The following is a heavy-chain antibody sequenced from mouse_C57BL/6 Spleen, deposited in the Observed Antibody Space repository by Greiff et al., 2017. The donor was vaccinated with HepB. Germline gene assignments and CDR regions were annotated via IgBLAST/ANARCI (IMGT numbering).Heavy chain of an antibody. J-gene: IGHJ4*01. CDR1: GYTFTDYN. V-gene: IGHV1-18*01. Sequence: EVQLVESGPELVKPGASVKIPCKASGYTFTDYNMDWVKQSHGKSLEWIGDINPNNGGTFYNQKFKGKATLTVDKSSSTAYMELHSLTSEDTAVYYCARKRLGPYYAMDYWGQGTSVTVSS. CDR2: INPNNGGT. CDR3: ARKRLGPYYAMDY. D-gene: IGHD4-1*01.